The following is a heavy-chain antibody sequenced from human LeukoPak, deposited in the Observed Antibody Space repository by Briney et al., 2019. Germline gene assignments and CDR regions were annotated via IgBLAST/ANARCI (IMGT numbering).Heavy chain of an antibody. CDR3: ARDRIAVAGRFDY. CDR1: GYTFTSYY. Sequence: ASVKVSCKASGYTFTSYYMHWVRQAPGQGLEWMGIINPSGGSTSYAQKFQGRVTMTRDMSTSTAYMELRSLRSDDTAVYYCARDRIAVAGRFDYWGQGTLVTVSS. D-gene: IGHD6-19*01. V-gene: IGHV1-46*01. CDR2: INPSGGST. J-gene: IGHJ4*02.